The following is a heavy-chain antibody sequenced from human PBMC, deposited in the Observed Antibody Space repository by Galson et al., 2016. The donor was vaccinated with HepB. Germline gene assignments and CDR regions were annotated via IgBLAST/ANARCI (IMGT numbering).Heavy chain of an antibody. D-gene: IGHD5-18*01. CDR2: IKQDGSEK. V-gene: IGHV3-7*04. J-gene: IGHJ4*02. CDR3: ARAQWILARRAAYFDC. CDR1: GLPFSNYW. Sequence: SLRLSCAASGLPFSNYWMNWVRQAPGKGLEWVANIKQDGSEKYYVDPVKGRFTISRDNARNSMYLQMNSLRADDTAVYYCARAQWILARRAAYFDCWGQGILVTVSP.